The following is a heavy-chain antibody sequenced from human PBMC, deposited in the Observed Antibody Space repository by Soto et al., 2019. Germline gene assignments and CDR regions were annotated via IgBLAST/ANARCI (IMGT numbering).Heavy chain of an antibody. Sequence: ASVQVSCKASGYTFTSYAMHWVRQAPGQRLEWMGWINAGNGNTKYSQKFQGRVTITRDTSASTAYMELSSLRSEDTAVYYCARNSPPPYCGGDCYSQGGMDVWGQGTTVTVSS. J-gene: IGHJ6*02. CDR1: GYTFTSYA. D-gene: IGHD2-21*02. CDR2: INAGNGNT. V-gene: IGHV1-3*01. CDR3: ARNSPPPYCGGDCYSQGGMDV.